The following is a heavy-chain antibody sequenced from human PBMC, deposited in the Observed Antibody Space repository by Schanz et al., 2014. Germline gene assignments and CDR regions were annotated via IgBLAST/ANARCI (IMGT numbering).Heavy chain of an antibody. CDR1: GFTFSSYA. CDR2: TSSDGSLK. J-gene: IGHJ3*02. D-gene: IGHD5-12*01. CDR3: ARGGRGGYPGRAFDI. Sequence: QVQLVESGGGVVQPGRSLRLSCAASGFTFSSYAVHWVRQAPDKGLVWVAVTSSDGSLKYYADSVKGRFTISRDNSRDTVYLQMNSLRGEDTVGYYCARGGRGGYPGRAFDIGGQGTMVTASS. V-gene: IGHV3-30*04.